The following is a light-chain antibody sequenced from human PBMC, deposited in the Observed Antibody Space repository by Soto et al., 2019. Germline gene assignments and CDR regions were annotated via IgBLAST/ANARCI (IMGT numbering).Light chain of an antibody. CDR2: EVS. V-gene: IGLV2-11*01. Sequence: QSVLTQPRSVSGSLGQTVTISCTGSSSDVGSSNYVSWYQQHPGKAPKLMIYEVSERPSGVPDRFSGSKSSNTASLTVSGLQAEDEADYYCSSYTSSSTYVFGTGTKVTVL. J-gene: IGLJ1*01. CDR3: SSYTSSSTYV. CDR1: SSDVGSSNY.